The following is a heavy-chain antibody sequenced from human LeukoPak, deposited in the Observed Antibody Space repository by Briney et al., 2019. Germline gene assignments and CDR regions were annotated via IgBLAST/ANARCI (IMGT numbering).Heavy chain of an antibody. J-gene: IGHJ4*02. Sequence: GGSLRLSCAASGFTLSSYAMSWVRQAPGKGLEWVSAISGSGGSTYYADSVKGRFTISRDNSKNTLYLQMNSLRAEDTAVYYCAKDYSGSYYSPPALDYWGQGTLVTVSS. V-gene: IGHV3-23*01. CDR2: ISGSGGST. CDR1: GFTLSSYA. D-gene: IGHD1-26*01. CDR3: AKDYSGSYYSPPALDY.